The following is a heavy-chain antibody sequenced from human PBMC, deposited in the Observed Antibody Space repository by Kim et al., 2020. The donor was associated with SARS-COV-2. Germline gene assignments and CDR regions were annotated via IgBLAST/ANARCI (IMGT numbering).Heavy chain of an antibody. CDR1: VGSFSGYF. J-gene: IGHJ3*02. V-gene: IGHV4-34*01. CDR3: ARQGSGSGSHGALPI. CDR2: TDPCGDT. Sequence: SETLSLTCAVYVGSFSGYFWTWIRQVPGKGLEWIGETDPCGDTRYNPSLQSRVTILVDKSKNQFSLKLISVISADTSVYYCARQGSGSGSHGALPIWGPG. D-gene: IGHD3-10*01.